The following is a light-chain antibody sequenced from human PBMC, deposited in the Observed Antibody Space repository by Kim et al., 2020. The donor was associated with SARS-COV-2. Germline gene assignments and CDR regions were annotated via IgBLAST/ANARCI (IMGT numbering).Light chain of an antibody. Sequence: LSASVGDRITITCRASQSISDVLAWYQQKAGKAPKLLIYQASRLQSGVPSRFTGSGSGTEFTLTISSLQPDDFATYYCQQYFSYPTFGRGTKLEI. J-gene: IGKJ2*01. CDR2: QAS. CDR3: QQYFSYPT. CDR1: QSISDV. V-gene: IGKV1-5*03.